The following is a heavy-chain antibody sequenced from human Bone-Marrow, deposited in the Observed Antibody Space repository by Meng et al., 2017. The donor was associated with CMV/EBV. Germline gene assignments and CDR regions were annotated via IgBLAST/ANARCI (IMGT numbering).Heavy chain of an antibody. CDR3: AREVSSPSFWSPLYGMDV. J-gene: IGHJ6*02. V-gene: IGHV4-34*01. CDR2: INHSGNT. CDR1: GGSFSGYY. Sequence: SETLSLTCAVYGGSFSGYYWSWIRQPPGKGLEWIGEINHSGNTNYNPSLKSRVTISVDTSKNQFSLKLSSVTAADTAVYYCAREVSSPSFWSPLYGMDVWGQGTTVTVSS. D-gene: IGHD6-6*01.